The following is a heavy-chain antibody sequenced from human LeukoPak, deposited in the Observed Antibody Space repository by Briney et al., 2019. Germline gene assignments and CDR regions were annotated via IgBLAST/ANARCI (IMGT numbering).Heavy chain of an antibody. CDR2: IIGSGGST. Sequence: GGSLLLSCAASGFTFISYAMCWVRQAPGEGLEWVSAIIGSGGSTYYEDSVKGRFTISRDNSKNPLSLQMTSLSAADTAVYYCAKGWQQLVRFPFDYWGQGSLVTVSS. J-gene: IGHJ4*02. CDR3: AKGWQQLVRFPFDY. V-gene: IGHV3-23*01. CDR1: GFTFISYA. D-gene: IGHD6-13*01.